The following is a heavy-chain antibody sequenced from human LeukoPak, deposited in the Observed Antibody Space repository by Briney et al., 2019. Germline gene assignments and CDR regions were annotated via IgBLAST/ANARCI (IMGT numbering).Heavy chain of an antibody. CDR1: GGSISSYY. CDR2: IFTSGST. CDR3: AREGFGSGWYSDN. D-gene: IGHD6-19*01. J-gene: IGHJ4*02. V-gene: IGHV4-4*08. Sequence: SETLSLTCRVSGGSISSYYWSWIRQAPGKGLEWIGRIFTSGSTHYNPSLNSRVTISLDTSTNQFSLKLSSVTAADTAVYYCAREGFGSGWYSDNWGQGTLVTVSS.